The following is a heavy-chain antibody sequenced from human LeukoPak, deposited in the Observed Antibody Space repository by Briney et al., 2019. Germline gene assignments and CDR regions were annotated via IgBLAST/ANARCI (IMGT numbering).Heavy chain of an antibody. J-gene: IGHJ4*02. Sequence: PSETLSLTCAVFGGSISSNNWWNWVRQAPGKGLEWVSSISSSSSYIYYADSVKGRFTISRDNAKNSLYLQMNSLRAEDTAVYYCASNYYYGSGSYFDQDYWGQGTLVTVSS. V-gene: IGHV3-21*01. CDR1: GGSISSNNW. CDR3: ASNYYYGSGSYFDQDY. D-gene: IGHD3-10*01. CDR2: ISSSSSYI.